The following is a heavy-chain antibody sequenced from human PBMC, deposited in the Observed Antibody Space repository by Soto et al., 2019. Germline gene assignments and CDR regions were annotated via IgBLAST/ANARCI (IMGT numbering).Heavy chain of an antibody. CDR1: GASISGFY. CDR2: IYATGPT. CDR3: VRDGTKTLRDWFDP. J-gene: IGHJ5*02. V-gene: IGHV4-4*07. Sequence: SETLSLTCTVSGASISGFYWRWIRKSAGKGLEWIGRIYATGPTDYNPSLKSRVMMSVDTSKKQFSLKLRSVTAADTAVYYCVRDGTKTLRDWFDPWGQGISVTVSS. D-gene: IGHD1-1*01.